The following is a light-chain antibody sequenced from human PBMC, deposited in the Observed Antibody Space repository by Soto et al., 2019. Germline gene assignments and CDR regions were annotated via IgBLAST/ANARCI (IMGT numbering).Light chain of an antibody. Sequence: QSVLTQPASVSGSPGQSITISCTGTSSDVGGYDYVSWYQLHPGKAPKLMVFEVSNRPSGVSYRFSGSKSGNTASLTISGLQAEDEADYYCLSYADTAYVFGTGTKVTVL. CDR2: EVS. CDR3: LSYADTAYV. CDR1: SSDVGGYDY. V-gene: IGLV2-14*01. J-gene: IGLJ1*01.